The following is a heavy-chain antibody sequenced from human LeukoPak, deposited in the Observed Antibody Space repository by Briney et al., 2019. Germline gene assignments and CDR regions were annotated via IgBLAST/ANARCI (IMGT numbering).Heavy chain of an antibody. Sequence: PSETLSLTCTVSGGPISSYYWSWIRQPPGKGLEWIGYIYYSGSTNYNPSLKSRVTISVDTSKNQFSLKLSSVTAADTAVYYCARHATIVAFDYWGQGTLVTVSS. CDR1: GGPISSYY. J-gene: IGHJ4*02. CDR3: ARHATIVAFDY. D-gene: IGHD5-12*01. CDR2: IYYSGST. V-gene: IGHV4-59*08.